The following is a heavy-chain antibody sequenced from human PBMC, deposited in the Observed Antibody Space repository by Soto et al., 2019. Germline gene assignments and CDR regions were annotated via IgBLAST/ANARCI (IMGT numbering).Heavy chain of an antibody. CDR1: GYTFTSND. J-gene: IGHJ4*02. CDR2: MNPDSGNT. D-gene: IGHD2-15*01. V-gene: IGHV1-8*01. CDR3: AGGRGGSFDHFDY. Sequence: QVQLVQSGAEVKKPGASVKVSCKASGYTFTSNDINWMRQATGQGLEWMGWMNPDSGNTGYAQKFQGRVTMTRNTSISTAHMELSNLRSEDTAVYYCAGGRGGSFDHFDYWGQGTLVTVPS.